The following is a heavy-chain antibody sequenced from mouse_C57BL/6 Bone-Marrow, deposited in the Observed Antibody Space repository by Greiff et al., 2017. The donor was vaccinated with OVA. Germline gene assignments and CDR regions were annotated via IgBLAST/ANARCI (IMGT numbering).Heavy chain of an antibody. CDR2: IDPETGGT. CDR1: GYTFTDYE. D-gene: IGHD2-1*01. Sequence: VKLMESGAELVRPGASVTLSCKASGYTFTDYEMHWVKQTPVHGLEWIGAIDPETGGTAYNQKFKGKAILTADKSSSTAYMELRSLTSEDSAVYYCTRPIYYGNNYWYFDVWGTGTTVTVSS. V-gene: IGHV1-15*01. J-gene: IGHJ1*03. CDR3: TRPIYYGNNYWYFDV.